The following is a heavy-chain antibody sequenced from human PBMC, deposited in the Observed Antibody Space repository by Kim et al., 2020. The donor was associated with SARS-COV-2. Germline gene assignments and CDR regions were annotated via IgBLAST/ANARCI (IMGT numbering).Heavy chain of an antibody. D-gene: IGHD2-15*01. Sequence: GGSLRLSCTASGFTFGDYAMSWVRQAPGKGLEWVGFIRSKAYGGTTEYAASVKGRFTISRDDSKSIAYLQMNSLKTEDTAVYYCTIGLGYCSGGSCYGPAFYYYYGMDVWGQGTTVTVSS. V-gene: IGHV3-49*04. CDR2: IRSKAYGGTT. J-gene: IGHJ6*02. CDR1: GFTFGDYA. CDR3: TIGLGYCSGGSCYGPAFYYYYGMDV.